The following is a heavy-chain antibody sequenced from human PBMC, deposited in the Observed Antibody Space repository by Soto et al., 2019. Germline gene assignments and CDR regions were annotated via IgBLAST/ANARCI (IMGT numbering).Heavy chain of an antibody. Sequence: XGSLVLSCAASGFTFSSYGMHGVRQAPGKGLEWVAVISYDGSNKYYADSVKGRFTISRDNSKNTLYLQMNSLRAEDTAVYYCAKDPYYDFWSGYYTRTYYYYGMDVWGQGTTVTVSS. V-gene: IGHV3-30*18. J-gene: IGHJ6*02. CDR3: AKDPYYDFWSGYYTRTYYYYGMDV. CDR1: GFTFSSYG. D-gene: IGHD3-3*01. CDR2: ISYDGSNK.